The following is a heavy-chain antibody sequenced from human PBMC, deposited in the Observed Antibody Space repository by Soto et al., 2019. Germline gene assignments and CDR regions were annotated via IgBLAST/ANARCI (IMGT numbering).Heavy chain of an antibody. CDR2: IIPIFGTA. J-gene: IGHJ4*02. D-gene: IGHD3-22*01. V-gene: IGHV1-69*13. CDR1: GGTFSSYA. Sequence: GASVKVSCKASGGTFSSYAISWVRQAPGQGLEWMGGIIPIFGTANYAQKFQGRVTITADESTSTAYMELSSLRSEDTAVYYCARGATMIVVVITFSLDYWGQGTLVTVPQ. CDR3: ARGATMIVVVITFSLDY.